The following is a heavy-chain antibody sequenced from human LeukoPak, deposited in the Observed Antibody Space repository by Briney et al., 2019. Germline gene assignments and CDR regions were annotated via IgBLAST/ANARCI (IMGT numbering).Heavy chain of an antibody. CDR3: ARDPGIAVAGTPGTYYYYYYGMDV. V-gene: IGHV1-3*01. D-gene: IGHD6-19*01. CDR1: GYTFTSYA. CDR2: INAGNGNT. J-gene: IGHJ6*02. Sequence: ASVKVSCKASGYTFTSYAMHWVRQAPGQRLEWMGWINAGNGNTKYSQKFQGRVTITRDTSASTAYMELSSLRSEDTAVYYCARDPGIAVAGTPGTYYYYYYGMDVWGQGTTVTVSS.